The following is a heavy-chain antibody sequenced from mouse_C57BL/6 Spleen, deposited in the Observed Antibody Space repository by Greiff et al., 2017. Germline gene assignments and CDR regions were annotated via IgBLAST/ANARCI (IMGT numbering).Heavy chain of an antibody. CDR2: IDPSDSDT. CDR3: ATYYSNYAAWFAY. J-gene: IGHJ3*01. CDR1: GYTFTSYW. V-gene: IGHV1-52*01. Sequence: QVQLQQPGAELVRPGSSVKLSCKASGYTFTSYWMHWVKQRPIQGLEWIGNIDPSDSDTHYNQKFKDKATLTVDKSSSTAYMQLSSLTSADSAVYYCATYYSNYAAWFAYWGQGTLVTVSA. D-gene: IGHD2-5*01.